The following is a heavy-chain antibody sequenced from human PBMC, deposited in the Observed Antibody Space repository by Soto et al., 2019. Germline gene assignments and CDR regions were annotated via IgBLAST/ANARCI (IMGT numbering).Heavy chain of an antibody. J-gene: IGHJ1*01. Sequence: QITLKESGPTLVKPTQTLTLTCTFSGFSLSSSGVGVGWIRQPPGKALEWVALIYWDDTKRYSPSLKSGLTSTKDTSKNQVVLTMTNMDPVDTATYYCAHIRVTMIVGAGYFQHWGQGTLVTVSS. D-gene: IGHD3-22*01. CDR3: AHIRVTMIVGAGYFQH. CDR2: IYWDDTK. V-gene: IGHV2-5*02. CDR1: GFSLSSSGVG.